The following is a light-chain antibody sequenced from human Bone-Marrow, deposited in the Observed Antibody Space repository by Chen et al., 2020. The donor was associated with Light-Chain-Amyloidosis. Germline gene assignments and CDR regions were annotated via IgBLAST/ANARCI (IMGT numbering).Light chain of an antibody. CDR2: RDT. Sequence: SIDLTQPPAVSVSPGQTARITCSGDTLPMQYTYWYQRKPGQAPQLVIHRDTERPSGISERFSGSSSGTTATLTISGVQAEDEADYHCQSADSSGTYEVIFGGGTKLTVL. V-gene: IGLV3-25*03. CDR1: TLPMQY. CDR3: QSADSSGTYEVI. J-gene: IGLJ2*01.